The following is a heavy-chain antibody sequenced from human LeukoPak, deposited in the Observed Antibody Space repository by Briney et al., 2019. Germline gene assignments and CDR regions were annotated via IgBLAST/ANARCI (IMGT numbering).Heavy chain of an antibody. CDR1: GYTFIIYG. CDR2: ISAYNGNT. Sequence: GAPVTASFTASGYTFIIYGITWVRQAPGQGLEWMGWISAYNGNTNNRRKLQVRVAITPDTSTTTAYMSLRSLRSDDTAVYYCARDLGFTGDSYYFDCWGQGPLVSVSS. J-gene: IGHJ4*01. CDR3: ARDLGFTGDSYYFDC. D-gene: IGHD4-17*01. V-gene: IGHV1-18*01.